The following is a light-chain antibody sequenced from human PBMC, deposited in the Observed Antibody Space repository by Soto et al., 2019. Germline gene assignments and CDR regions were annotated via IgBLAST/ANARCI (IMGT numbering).Light chain of an antibody. CDR1: QSVSNNY. V-gene: IGKV3-20*01. CDR2: GAS. CDR3: QQYGSSPRT. J-gene: IGKJ1*01. Sequence: EIVLTQSPGTLSLSPGERATLSCRASQSVSNNYLAWYQQKPGQAPRLLIYGASSRATGFPDRFSGSGSGTDFTLTISRLEPEDFEVYYCQQYGSSPRTFGQGTKVEIK.